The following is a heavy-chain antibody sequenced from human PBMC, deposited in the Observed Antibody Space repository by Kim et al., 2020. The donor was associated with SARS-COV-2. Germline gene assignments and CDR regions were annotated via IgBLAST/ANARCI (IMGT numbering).Heavy chain of an antibody. CDR2: K. J-gene: IGHJ5*02. V-gene: IGHV3-30*03. CDR3: ARPTSGSYFNWFDP. Sequence: KYYADPVQGRFTISRDNSRNTLYLQMNRLRTDDTAVYFCARPTSGSYFNWFDPWGQGTLVSVSS. D-gene: IGHD1-26*01.